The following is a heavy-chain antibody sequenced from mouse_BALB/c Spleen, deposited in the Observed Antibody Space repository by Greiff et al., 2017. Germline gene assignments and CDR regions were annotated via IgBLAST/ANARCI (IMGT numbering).Heavy chain of an antibody. V-gene: IGHV14-3*02. CDR2: IDPANGNT. D-gene: IGHD1-1*01. CDR1: GFNIKDTY. J-gene: IGHJ3*01. Sequence: EVQLQQSGAELVKPGASVKLSCTASGFNIKDTYMHWVKQRPEQGLEWIGRIDPANGNTKYDPKFQGKATITADTSSNTAYLQLSSLTSEDTAVYYCAREGYGSNQGAWFAYWGQGTLVTVSA. CDR3: AREGYGSNQGAWFAY.